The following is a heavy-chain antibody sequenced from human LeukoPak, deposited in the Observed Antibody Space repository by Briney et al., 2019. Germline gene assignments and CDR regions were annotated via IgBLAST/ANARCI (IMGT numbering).Heavy chain of an antibody. Sequence: GGSLRLSCAASGFTFSSYNMNWVRQAPGKGLEWVSYISSSSSTIYYADSVKGRFTISRDNAKNSLYLQMNSLRAEDTAVYYCAVLSYDSSGYSRDYWGQGTLVTVSS. CDR3: AVLSYDSSGYSRDY. V-gene: IGHV3-48*04. CDR1: GFTFSSYN. J-gene: IGHJ4*02. D-gene: IGHD3-22*01. CDR2: ISSSSSTI.